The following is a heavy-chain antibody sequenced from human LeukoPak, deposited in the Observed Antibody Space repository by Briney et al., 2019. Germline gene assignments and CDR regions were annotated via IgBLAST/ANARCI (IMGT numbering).Heavy chain of an antibody. CDR3: ARYNGPNYYTYYMDV. D-gene: IGHD2-8*01. Sequence: SETLSLTCTVSGGSIRTYYWSWIRQPPGKGLEWPGYIYPGGSANYIPSLESRVSISVDTSKNQFSLKLFSVTAADAAVYYCARYNGPNYYTYYMDVWGLGTTVTVSS. V-gene: IGHV4-4*09. CDR1: GGSIRTYY. J-gene: IGHJ6*03. CDR2: IYPGGSA.